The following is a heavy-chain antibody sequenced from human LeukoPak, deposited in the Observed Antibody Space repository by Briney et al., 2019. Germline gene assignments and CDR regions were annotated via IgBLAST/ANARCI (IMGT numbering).Heavy chain of an antibody. CDR2: MFPTGAT. CDR1: GGSISSGNYY. J-gene: IGHJ3*02. Sequence: KASQTLSLTCTVSGGSISSGNYYWSWIRQSAGEGLEWIGRMFPTGATNYNPSLKSRVTISVDTSKNQFSLKLISVTAADTAVYYCASTYSLYDAFDIWGQGTMVTVSS. CDR3: ASTYSLYDAFDI. V-gene: IGHV4-61*02. D-gene: IGHD1-26*01.